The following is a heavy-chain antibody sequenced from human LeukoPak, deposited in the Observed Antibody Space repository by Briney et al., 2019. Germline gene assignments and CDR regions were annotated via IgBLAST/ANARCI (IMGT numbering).Heavy chain of an antibody. Sequence: GGSLRLSCAASGFTFSSYNMNWVRQAPGKGPEWVSSITSSSSYIYYAGSVKGRFTISRDNAKNSLYLQMDSLRVEDTAVYYCARDPYSGSYGPYYYYYMDVWGEGTTVTIS. CDR1: GFTFSSYN. CDR3: ARDPYSGSYGPYYYYYMDV. J-gene: IGHJ6*03. D-gene: IGHD1-26*01. CDR2: ITSSSSYI. V-gene: IGHV3-21*06.